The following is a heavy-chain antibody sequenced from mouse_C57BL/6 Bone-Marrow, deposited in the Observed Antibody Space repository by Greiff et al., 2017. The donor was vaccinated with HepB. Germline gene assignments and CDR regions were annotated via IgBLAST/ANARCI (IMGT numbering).Heavy chain of an antibody. Sequence: VQLQQSGAELVRPGASVKLSCTASGFNIKDDYMHWVKQRPEQGLEWIGWIDPENGDTEYASKFQGKATITADTSSNTAYLQLSSLTSEDTAVYYCARWGYSNYFDYWGQGTTLTVSS. V-gene: IGHV14-4*01. J-gene: IGHJ2*01. D-gene: IGHD2-5*01. CDR3: ARWGYSNYFDY. CDR1: GFNIKDDY. CDR2: IDPENGDT.